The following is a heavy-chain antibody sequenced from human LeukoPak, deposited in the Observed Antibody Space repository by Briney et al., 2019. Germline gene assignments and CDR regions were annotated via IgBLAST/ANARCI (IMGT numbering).Heavy chain of an antibody. J-gene: IGHJ4*02. D-gene: IGHD3-10*01. CDR3: ARAPVDYGSGSYYLPYYFDH. Sequence: SETLSLTCTVSGYSIRRGYYWGWIRQPPGKGLEWIGSIYHSGNTYYNPSLKSRVTISVDTSNNQFSLKLSPVTATDTAVYYCARAPVDYGSGSYYLPYYFDHWGQGTLVTVSS. CDR2: IYHSGNT. V-gene: IGHV4-38-2*02. CDR1: GYSIRRGYY.